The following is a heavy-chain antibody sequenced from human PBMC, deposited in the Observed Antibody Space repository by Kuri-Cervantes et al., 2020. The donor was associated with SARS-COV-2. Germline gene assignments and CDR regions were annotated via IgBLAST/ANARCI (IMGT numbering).Heavy chain of an antibody. V-gene: IGHV3-30-3*01. CDR1: GFTFNNYA. D-gene: IGHD3-10*01. CDR3: ARGLRGSGSYSPAHYGMDV. J-gene: IGHJ6*02. CDR2: TSFDGSNK. Sequence: GESLKISCATSGFTFNNYAMHWVRQTPGEGLEWVAITSFDGSNKYYAESVKGRFTISRDNAKNSLYLQMNSLRAEDTAVYYCARGLRGSGSYSPAHYGMDVWGQGTTVAVSS.